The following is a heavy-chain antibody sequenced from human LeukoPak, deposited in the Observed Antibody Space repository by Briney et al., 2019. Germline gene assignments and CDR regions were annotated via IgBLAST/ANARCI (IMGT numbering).Heavy chain of an antibody. Sequence: SETLSLTCAVYGGSFSGYYWSWIRQPPGKGLEWIGEINHSGSTNYNPSLKSRVTISVDTSKNQFSLKLSSVTAADTAVYYCARGRGYDFWSGYSGHYFDYWGQGTLVTVSS. CDR1: GGSFSGYY. CDR2: INHSGST. CDR3: ARGRGYDFWSGYSGHYFDY. V-gene: IGHV4-34*01. J-gene: IGHJ4*02. D-gene: IGHD3-3*01.